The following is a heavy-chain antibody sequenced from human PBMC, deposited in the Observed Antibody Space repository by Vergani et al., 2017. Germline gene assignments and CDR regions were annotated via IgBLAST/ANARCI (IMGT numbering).Heavy chain of an antibody. CDR2: IQHYGDT. CDR1: DASIMTNPY. J-gene: IGHJ6*02. Sequence: QGQLQESGPGLVKPSETLTLTCYVSDASIMTNPYWGCFRQSAGKGLEWIRCIQHYGDTHYNSSLTSRISISIMYSSKFSLSLTSVTSADTATYYFSRHRGTGGFFPSSYCYWMDVWGHGTTVTVSS. D-gene: IGHD3-10*01. CDR3: SRHRGTGGFFPSSYCYWMDV. V-gene: IGHV4-38-2*01.